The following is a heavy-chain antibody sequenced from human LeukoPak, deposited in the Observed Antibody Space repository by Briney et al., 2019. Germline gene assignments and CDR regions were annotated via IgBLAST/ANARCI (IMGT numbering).Heavy chain of an antibody. CDR1: GFTFSSYA. CDR2: ITSSGTYI. J-gene: IGHJ6*03. Sequence: GGSLRLSCAASGFTFSSYAMNWVRQAPGRALEWVSSITSSGTYIFYADSVKGRFTISRDNAKNSLYLQMNSLGPEDTAVYYCARDPYSGNYGNYYYYYMDVWGKGTTVTISS. D-gene: IGHD1-26*01. CDR3: ARDPYSGNYGNYYYYYMDV. V-gene: IGHV3-21*01.